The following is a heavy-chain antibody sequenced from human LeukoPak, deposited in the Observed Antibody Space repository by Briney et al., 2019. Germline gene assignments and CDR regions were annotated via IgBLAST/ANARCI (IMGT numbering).Heavy chain of an antibody. CDR1: GFTFRSHA. Sequence: GGSLRLSCVGSGFTFRSHAMSWVRQAPEKGPEFVSGIYENGGTTYYADSVKGRFTISRDNSKNTLYLQMNSLRAEDTAVYYCAREGYCSGGSCYWTPYYYYGMDVWGQGTTVTVSS. CDR3: AREGYCSGGSCYWTPYYYYGMDV. CDR2: IYENGGTT. D-gene: IGHD2-15*01. J-gene: IGHJ6*02. V-gene: IGHV3-23*01.